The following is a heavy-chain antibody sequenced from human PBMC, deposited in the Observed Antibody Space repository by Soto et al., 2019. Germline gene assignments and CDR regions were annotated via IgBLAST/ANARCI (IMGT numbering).Heavy chain of an antibody. CDR3: ASSLWFGELLPQWDY. J-gene: IGHJ4*02. Sequence: SEPLSLPCAVYGGSFSGYYWSWIRQPPGKGLEWIGEINHSGSTNYNPSLKSRVTISVDTSKNQFSLKLSSVTAADTAVYYCASSLWFGELLPQWDYWGQGTLVTVSS. CDR2: INHSGST. D-gene: IGHD3-10*01. V-gene: IGHV4-34*01. CDR1: GGSFSGYY.